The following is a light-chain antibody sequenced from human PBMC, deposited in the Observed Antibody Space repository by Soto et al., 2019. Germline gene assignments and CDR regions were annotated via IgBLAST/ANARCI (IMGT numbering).Light chain of an antibody. V-gene: IGKV1-5*01. CDR2: DAS. Sequence: DIQMTQSPSTLSASVGGSLTITCRASQSISSWLAWYQQRPGEAPNLLIYDASSLEGGVSSRFSGSGSGTEFTLTISSLQPDDSATYYCQHYKSYPWTFGQGTKVEI. J-gene: IGKJ1*01. CDR3: QHYKSYPWT. CDR1: QSISSW.